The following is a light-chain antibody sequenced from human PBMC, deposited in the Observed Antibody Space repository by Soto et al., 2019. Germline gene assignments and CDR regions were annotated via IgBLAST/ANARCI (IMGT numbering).Light chain of an antibody. CDR3: QQYGSSSFT. J-gene: IGKJ2*01. CDR2: ATS. V-gene: IGKV3-20*01. CDR1: QSVSSSY. Sequence: EIVLTQSPGTLSLSSGERATLSCRASQSVSSSYLAWYQQKPGQAPRLLVYATSSRATGIPDRFSGSGSGTDFTLTISRLEPEDFAVYYCQQYGSSSFTFVQGNKLEIK.